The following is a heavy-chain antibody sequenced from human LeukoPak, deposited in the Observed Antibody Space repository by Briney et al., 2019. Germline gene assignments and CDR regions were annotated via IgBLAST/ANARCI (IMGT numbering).Heavy chain of an antibody. D-gene: IGHD3-3*01. J-gene: IGHJ5*02. Sequence: TSETLSLTCTVSGGSISSYYWSWIRQPPGKGLEWIGYIYYSGSTYYNPSLKSRVTISVDTSKNQFSLKLSSVTAADTAVYYCARGGVAHPFGPWGQGTLVTVSS. CDR1: GGSISSYY. CDR3: ARGGVAHPFGP. CDR2: IYYSGST. V-gene: IGHV4-59*08.